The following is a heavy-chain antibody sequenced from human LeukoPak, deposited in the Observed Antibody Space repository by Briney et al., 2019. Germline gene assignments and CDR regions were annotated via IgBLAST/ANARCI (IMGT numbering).Heavy chain of an antibody. V-gene: IGHV5-51*01. D-gene: IGHD6-19*01. CDR3: ARLREQQRLVPYYYYGLDV. CDR2: IYPGDSDT. Sequence: GESLKISCKGSGYSFASYWIGWVRQMPGKGLEWMGVIYPGDSDTRYSPSFQGQVTISADKSISTAYLQWSSLKASDTAMYYCARLREQQRLVPYYYYGLDVWGQGTTVTVSS. J-gene: IGHJ6*02. CDR1: GYSFASYW.